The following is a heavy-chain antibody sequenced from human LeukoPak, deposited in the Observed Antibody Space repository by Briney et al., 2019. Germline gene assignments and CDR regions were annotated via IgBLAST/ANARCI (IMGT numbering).Heavy chain of an antibody. CDR2: ISSSNTM. D-gene: IGHD3-10*01. Sequence: PGGSLRLSCAASGFTFSSYEMNWVRQAPGKGLEWISYISSSNTMYYADSVKGRFTISRDNAKNSLYLQMNSLRAEDTAVYYCARDWSYYFDYWGQGTLVTVSS. CDR3: ARDWSYYFDY. J-gene: IGHJ4*02. CDR1: GFTFSSYE. V-gene: IGHV3-48*03.